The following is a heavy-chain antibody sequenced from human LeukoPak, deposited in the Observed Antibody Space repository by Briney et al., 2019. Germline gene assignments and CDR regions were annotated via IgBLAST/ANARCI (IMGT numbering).Heavy chain of an antibody. CDR2: ISGSGGST. D-gene: IGHD1-26*01. Sequence: GGSLRLSCAASGFTFSSYAMSWVRQAPGKGLEWVSAISGSGGSTYYADSVKGRFTISRDNPKNTLYLQMNSLRAEDTAVYYCAKDLSGGGSPPLGAFDIWGQGTMVTVSS. CDR3: AKDLSGGGSPPLGAFDI. J-gene: IGHJ3*02. CDR1: GFTFSSYA. V-gene: IGHV3-23*01.